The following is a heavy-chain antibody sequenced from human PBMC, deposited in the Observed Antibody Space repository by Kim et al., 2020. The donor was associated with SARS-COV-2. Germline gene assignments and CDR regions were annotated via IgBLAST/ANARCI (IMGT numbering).Heavy chain of an antibody. Sequence: GGSLRLSCAASGFTFSDYYMSWIRQAPGKGLEWVSYISSSGSTIYYADSVKGRFTISRDNAKNSLYLQMNSLRAEDTAVYYCARDPTVVVPAAIGWFDPWGQGTLGTVSS. CDR3: ARDPTVVVPAAIGWFDP. D-gene: IGHD2-2*01. J-gene: IGHJ5*02. CDR1: GFTFSDYY. V-gene: IGHV3-11*01. CDR2: ISSSGSTI.